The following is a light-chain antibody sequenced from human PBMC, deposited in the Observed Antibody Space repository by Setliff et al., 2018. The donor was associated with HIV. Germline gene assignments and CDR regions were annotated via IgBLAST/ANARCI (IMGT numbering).Light chain of an antibody. V-gene: IGLV2-14*01. CDR3: SSYAISNTLL. CDR1: SSDVGGYNS. CDR2: EVR. Sequence: QSALTQPASVSGSPGQSITISCTGTSSDVGGYNSVSWYQQRPGKAPKLILFEVRNRPSGVSDRFSGSKPGNTASLTISGLQAEDEADYYCSSYAISNTLLFGTGTKVTVL. J-gene: IGLJ1*01.